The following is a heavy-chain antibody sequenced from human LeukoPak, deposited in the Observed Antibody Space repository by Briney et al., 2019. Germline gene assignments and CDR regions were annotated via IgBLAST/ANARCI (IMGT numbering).Heavy chain of an antibody. J-gene: IGHJ4*02. Sequence: GGSLRLSCAASGFTFSSYSMNWVRQAPGKGLEWGSSISSSSSYICYADSVKGRFTISRDNAKNSLYLQMNSLRAEDTAVYYCARDASVVVTANFDYWGQGTLVTVSS. CDR2: ISSSSSYI. D-gene: IGHD2-21*02. CDR3: ARDASVVVTANFDY. CDR1: GFTFSSYS. V-gene: IGHV3-21*01.